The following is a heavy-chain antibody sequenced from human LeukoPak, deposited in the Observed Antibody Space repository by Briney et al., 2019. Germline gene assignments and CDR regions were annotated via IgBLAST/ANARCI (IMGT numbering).Heavy chain of an antibody. Sequence: ASVKVSCKASGYTFTSYFMHWVRQAPGQGLEWLGVINPGSGSTTYAQKFQGGVTMTRDTPTSTVYMELSSLRSEDTAVYYCARVADSGNYFQYFQHWGQGTLVTVSS. CDR1: GYTFTSYF. J-gene: IGHJ1*01. CDR2: INPGSGST. V-gene: IGHV1-46*01. D-gene: IGHD1-26*01. CDR3: ARVADSGNYFQYFQH.